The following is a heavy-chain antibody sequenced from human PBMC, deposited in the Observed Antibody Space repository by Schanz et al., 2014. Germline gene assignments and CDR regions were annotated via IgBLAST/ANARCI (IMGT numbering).Heavy chain of an antibody. CDR1: GFTFSSHW. CDR3: VRDGCGALDY. CDR2: INSVGSNT. D-gene: IGHD2-21*01. Sequence: EVQLVQSGGGLVQPGGSLRLSCAASGFTFSSHWMHWVRQDPGKGLEWVARINSVGSNTDYADSVTGRFTISRDNAKSTLYLQMNSLRAEDTAVYYCVRDGCGALDYWGQGTLVTVSP. V-gene: IGHV3-74*01. J-gene: IGHJ4*02.